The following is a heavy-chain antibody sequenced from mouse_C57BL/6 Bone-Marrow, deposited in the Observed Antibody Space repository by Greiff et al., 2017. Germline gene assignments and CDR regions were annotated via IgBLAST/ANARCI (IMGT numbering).Heavy chain of an antibody. CDR3: ARGHGSSYTWFAY. D-gene: IGHD1-1*01. J-gene: IGHJ3*01. Sequence: EVQLQESGPGMVKPSQSLSLTCTVTGYSITSGYDWHWIRHFPGNKLEWMGYISYSGSTNYNPSLKSRISITHDTSKNPFFLKLNSVTTEDTATYYCARGHGSSYTWFAYWGQGTLVTVSA. CDR1: GYSITSGYD. V-gene: IGHV3-1*01. CDR2: ISYSGST.